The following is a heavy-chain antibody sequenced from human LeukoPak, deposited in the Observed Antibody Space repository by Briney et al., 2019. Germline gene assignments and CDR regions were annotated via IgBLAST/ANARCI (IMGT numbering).Heavy chain of an antibody. CDR2: INHSGST. CDR1: GGSISSYY. J-gene: IGHJ5*02. Sequence: SETLSLTCTVSGGSISSYYWSWIRQPPGKGLEWIGEINHSGSTNYNPSLKSRVTISVDTSKNQFSLKLSSVTAADTAVYYCAREGPHNSSWYRWFDPWGQGTLVTVSS. D-gene: IGHD6-13*01. CDR3: AREGPHNSSWYRWFDP. V-gene: IGHV4-34*01.